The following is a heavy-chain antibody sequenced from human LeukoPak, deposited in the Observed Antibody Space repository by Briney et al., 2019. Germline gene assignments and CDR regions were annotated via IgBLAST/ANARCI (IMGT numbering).Heavy chain of an antibody. Sequence: SETLSLTCTVSGGSISSSSYYWGWIRQPPGKGLEWIGSIYYSGSTYYNPPLKSRVTISVDTSKNQFSLKLSSVTAADTAVYYCARDLAAAVGYWGQGTLVTVSS. J-gene: IGHJ4*02. D-gene: IGHD6-13*01. CDR3: ARDLAAAVGY. CDR2: IYYSGST. V-gene: IGHV4-39*07. CDR1: GGSISSSSYY.